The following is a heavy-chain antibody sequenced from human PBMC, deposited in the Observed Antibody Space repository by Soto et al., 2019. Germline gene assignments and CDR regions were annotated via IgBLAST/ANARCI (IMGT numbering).Heavy chain of an antibody. V-gene: IGHV1-8*01. CDR2: MNPNSGNT. CDR1: GYTFTSYD. CDR3: ARAAVAGTLDYYYYMDV. J-gene: IGHJ6*03. D-gene: IGHD6-19*01. Sequence: ASVKVSCKASGYTFTSYDINWVRQATGQGLEWMGWMNPNSGNTGYAQKFQGRVTMTRNTSISTAYMELSSLRSEDTAVYYCARAAVAGTLDYYYYMDVWGKGTRSPSP.